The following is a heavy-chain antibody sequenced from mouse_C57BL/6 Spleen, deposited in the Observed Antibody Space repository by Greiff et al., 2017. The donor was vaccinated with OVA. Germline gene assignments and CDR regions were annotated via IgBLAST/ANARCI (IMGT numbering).Heavy chain of an antibody. Sequence: EVKLVESGGGLVQPKGSLKLSCAASGFSFNTYAMNWVRQAPGKGLEWVARIRSKSNNYAKYYADSVKDRFTISRDDSESMLYLQMNNLKTEDTAMYYCVKDGEEFAYWGQGTLVTVSA. J-gene: IGHJ3*01. V-gene: IGHV10-1*01. CDR2: IRSKSNNYAK. CDR1: GFSFNTYA. D-gene: IGHD2-3*01. CDR3: VKDGEEFAY.